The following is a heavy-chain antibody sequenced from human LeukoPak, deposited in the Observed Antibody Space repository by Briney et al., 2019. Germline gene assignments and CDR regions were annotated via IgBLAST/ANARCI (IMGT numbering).Heavy chain of an antibody. D-gene: IGHD3-22*01. CDR2: IKSDGST. CDR1: GFTFSSYW. Sequence: GGSLRLSCAASGFTFSSYWMHWVRQAPGKGLVWVSRIKSDGSTNYADYVKGRFTISRDNAKNTLSLQMNSLRAEDTGVYYCARAPSEIGGYYPEYFRHWGQGTLVTASS. J-gene: IGHJ1*01. CDR3: ARAPSEIGGYYPEYFRH. V-gene: IGHV3-74*01.